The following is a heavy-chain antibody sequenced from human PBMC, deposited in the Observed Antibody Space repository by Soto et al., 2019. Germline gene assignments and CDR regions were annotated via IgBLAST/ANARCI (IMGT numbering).Heavy chain of an antibody. V-gene: IGHV3-48*02. D-gene: IGHD2-2*01. CDR1: GFTFSSYS. CDR3: ARWVVVPADNWFDP. Sequence: PGGSLRLSCAASGFTFSSYSMNWVRQAPGKGLEWVSYVSSSSSTIYYADSVKGRFTISRDNAKNSLYLQMNSLRDEDTAVYYCARWVVVPADNWFDPWGQGTLVTVSS. J-gene: IGHJ5*02. CDR2: VSSSSSTI.